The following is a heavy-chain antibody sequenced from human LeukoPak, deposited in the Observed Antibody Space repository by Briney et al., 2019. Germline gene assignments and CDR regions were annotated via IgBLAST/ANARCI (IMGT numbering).Heavy chain of an antibody. D-gene: IGHD3-22*01. Sequence: GESLKISCKGSGYSFTSYWIGWVRQMPGKGLEWRGIIYPGDSDNRYSTSFQGQVTISADKSISTAYLQWSSLKASDTAMYYCARHSYYDSSGYYLDFDYWGQGTLVTVSS. CDR1: GYSFTSYW. V-gene: IGHV5-51*01. CDR2: IYPGDSDN. CDR3: ARHSYYDSSGYYLDFDY. J-gene: IGHJ4*02.